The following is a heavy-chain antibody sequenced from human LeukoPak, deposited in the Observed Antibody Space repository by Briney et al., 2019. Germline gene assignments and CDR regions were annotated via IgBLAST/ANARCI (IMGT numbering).Heavy chain of an antibody. CDR3: VRDAKEGGYGDYAY. J-gene: IGHJ4*02. D-gene: IGHD4-17*01. CDR2: ISAYNGNT. V-gene: IGHV1-18*01. Sequence: ASVKVSCKASGYTFTSYGISWVRQAPGQGLEWMGWISAYNGNTNYAQKLQGRVTMTTDTSTSTAYMELRSLRSDDTAVYYCVRDAKEGGYGDYAYWGQGTLITVSS. CDR1: GYTFTSYG.